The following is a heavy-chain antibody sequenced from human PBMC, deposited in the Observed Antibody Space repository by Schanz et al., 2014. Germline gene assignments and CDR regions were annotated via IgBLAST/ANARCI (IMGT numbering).Heavy chain of an antibody. Sequence: QVLLVESGGGVVQPGRSLRLSCAASGFTMITYAMHWVRQPPGKGLEWVAIITYDGTNTYHADSVRGRFAISRDNSKNTLYLEMNSLRAEDTAVYYCARDGRPPFYGSGEHYYWGQGTLVTVSS. CDR3: ARDGRPPFYGSGEHYY. J-gene: IGHJ4*02. CDR1: GFTMITYA. V-gene: IGHV3-30*09. CDR2: ITYDGTNT. D-gene: IGHD3-10*01.